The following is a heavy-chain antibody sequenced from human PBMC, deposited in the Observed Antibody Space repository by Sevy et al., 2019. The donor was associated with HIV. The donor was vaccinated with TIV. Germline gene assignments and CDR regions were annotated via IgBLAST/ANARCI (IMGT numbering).Heavy chain of an antibody. J-gene: IGHJ3*02. V-gene: IGHV3-49*03. D-gene: IGHD6-19*01. CDR3: SRGGSEGSVAQPDAFDI. Sequence: GGSLRLSCTASGFTFGEYAMSWFRQAPGKGLEWVGFIRSKKYDGTTEDAACVKGRFTISRDDSKSIAYLQMNSLKTEDTAMYYCSRGGSEGSVAQPDAFDIWGQGTMVTVSS. CDR1: GFTFGEYA. CDR2: IRSKKYDGTT.